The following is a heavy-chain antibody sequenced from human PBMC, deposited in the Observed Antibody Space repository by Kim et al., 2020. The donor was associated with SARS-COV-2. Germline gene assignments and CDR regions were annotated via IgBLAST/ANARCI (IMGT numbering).Heavy chain of an antibody. CDR2: ISGSGGST. Sequence: GGSLRLSCAASGFTFSSYAMSWVHQAPGKGLEWVSAISGSGGSTYYADSVKGRFTISRDNSKNTLYLQMNSLRAEDTAVYYCAKVIQPDYGDRTLTFDYWGQGTLVTVSS. CDR1: GFTFSSYA. CDR3: AKVIQPDYGDRTLTFDY. J-gene: IGHJ4*02. D-gene: IGHD4-17*01. V-gene: IGHV3-23*01.